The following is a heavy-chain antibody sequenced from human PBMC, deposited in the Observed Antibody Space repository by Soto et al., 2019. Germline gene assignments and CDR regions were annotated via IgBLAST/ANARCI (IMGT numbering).Heavy chain of an antibody. CDR3: ARGEMTTVTNWFDP. CDR1: GYTFTSYG. D-gene: IGHD4-17*01. V-gene: IGHV1-18*04. J-gene: IGHJ5*02. Sequence: GASVKVSCKASGYTFTSYGISWVRQGPGQGLEWMGWISAYNGNTNYAQKLQGRVTMTTDTSTSTAYMELRSLRSDDTAVYYCARGEMTTVTNWFDPWGQGTLVTVSS. CDR2: ISAYNGNT.